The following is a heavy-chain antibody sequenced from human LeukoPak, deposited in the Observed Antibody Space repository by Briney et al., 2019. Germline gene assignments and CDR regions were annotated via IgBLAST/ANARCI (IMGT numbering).Heavy chain of an antibody. CDR2: INPGSGDT. CDR3: ALISGVSWAFGY. CDR1: ECTFSVYH. J-gene: IGHJ4*02. D-gene: IGHD6-13*01. Sequence: ASVKVSCKASECTFSVYHIHWVRQAPGQGLEWMAWINPGSGDTNYAQKFQGRVTMTRDTSISTAYMEVSSLRSDDTAVYYCALISGVSWAFGYWGQGTLVTVSS. V-gene: IGHV1-2*02.